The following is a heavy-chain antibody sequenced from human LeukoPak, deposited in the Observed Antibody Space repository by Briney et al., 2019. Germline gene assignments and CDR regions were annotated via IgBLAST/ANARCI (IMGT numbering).Heavy chain of an antibody. Sequence: SQTLSLTCAISGDSVSSNSVTWNWIRQSPSRGLERLGRTYYGSTWYNDYAVSVRGRITVNPDTSKNQFSLHLNSVTPEDTAVYYCARRLTQYDCFDPWGQGILVTVSS. J-gene: IGHJ5*02. CDR1: GDSVSSNSVT. V-gene: IGHV6-1*01. D-gene: IGHD2-2*01. CDR2: TYYGSTWYN. CDR3: ARRLTQYDCFDP.